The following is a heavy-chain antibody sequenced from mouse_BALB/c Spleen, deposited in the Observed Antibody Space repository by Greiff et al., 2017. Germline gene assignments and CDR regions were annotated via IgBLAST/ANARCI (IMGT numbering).Heavy chain of an antibody. CDR3: ARRGGYDGPYWYFDV. D-gene: IGHD2-3*01. Sequence: VQLVESGGGLVKPGGSLKLSCAASGFTFSSYAMSWVRQSPEKRLEWVAEISSGGSYTYYPDSVKGRFTISRDNAKNTLYLQMSSLKSEDTAMYYCARRGGYDGPYWYFDVWGAGTTVTVSS. J-gene: IGHJ1*01. CDR1: GFTFSSYA. V-gene: IGHV5-6*01. CDR2: ISSGGSYT.